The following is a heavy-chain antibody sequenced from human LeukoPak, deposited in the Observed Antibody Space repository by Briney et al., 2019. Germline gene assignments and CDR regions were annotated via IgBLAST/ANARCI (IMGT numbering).Heavy chain of an antibody. CDR3: AKDREWDDSAEYDY. D-gene: IGHD1-14*01. CDR2: ISGRGGST. J-gene: IGHJ4*02. V-gene: IGHV3-23*01. CDR1: GFTFSSYA. Sequence: GGSLRLSCAASGFTFSSYAMTWVRQAPGKGLEWVSVISGRGGSTYYADSVKGRFTISRDNSKNTLYLQMNSLRADDTAVYYCAKDREWDDSAEYDYWGQGTLVTVSS.